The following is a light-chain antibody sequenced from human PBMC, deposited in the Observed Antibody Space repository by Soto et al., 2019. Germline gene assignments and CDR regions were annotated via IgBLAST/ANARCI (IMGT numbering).Light chain of an antibody. CDR1: QSVSSS. CDR2: GAS. CDR3: QQYGTSPRT. J-gene: IGKJ2*01. V-gene: IGKV3-20*01. Sequence: EVVLTQSPCTLSLSPGERATLSCRASQSVSSSLAWYQQKPGQSPRLLIYGASSRATGIPDRFSGSGSGTDFTLTISRLEPEDFAVYYCQQYGTSPRTFGQGTRLEIK.